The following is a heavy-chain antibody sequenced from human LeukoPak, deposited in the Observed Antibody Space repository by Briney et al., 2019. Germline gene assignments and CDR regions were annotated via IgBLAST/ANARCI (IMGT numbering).Heavy chain of an antibody. D-gene: IGHD6-25*01. Sequence: GGSLRLSCAASGFTFSDYYMSWIRQAPGKGLEWVSYISSSGNTKYYTDSVKGRFTISRDNAKNSVYLQMNSLRAGDTAVYYCARDRGRYYMDVWGKGTTVTISS. CDR2: ISSSGNTK. CDR1: GFTFSDYY. CDR3: ARDRGRYYMDV. J-gene: IGHJ6*03. V-gene: IGHV3-11*04.